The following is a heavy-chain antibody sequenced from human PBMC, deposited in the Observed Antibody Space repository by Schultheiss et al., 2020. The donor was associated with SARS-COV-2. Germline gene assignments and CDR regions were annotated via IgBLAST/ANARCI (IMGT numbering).Heavy chain of an antibody. CDR2: ISSDGVTI. CDR3: ARDYKGANY. D-gene: IGHD1-26*01. V-gene: IGHV3-48*04. CDR1: GFTFSSYA. Sequence: GESLKISCAASGFTFSSYAMHWVRQAPGKGLEWVSYISSDGVTIYYADSVVGRFTISRDNAKNSVYLQMNSLRANDTAVYYYARDYKGANYWGQGTLVTVSS. J-gene: IGHJ4*02.